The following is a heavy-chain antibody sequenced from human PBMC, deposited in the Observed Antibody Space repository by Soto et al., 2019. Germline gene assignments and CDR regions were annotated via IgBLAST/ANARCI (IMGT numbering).Heavy chain of an antibody. D-gene: IGHD2-15*01. Sequence: QITLKESGPTLVKPTQTLTLTCTFSGFSLTTSAVGVGWIRQPPGKALEWLALIYWDDDKRYSPSLKSRLTISKDTSKNQVVLTMTNMGPVDTATYYCAHRGYCSGGNGYSSMDSRRSFDPWGQGTLVTVSS. CDR1: GFSLTTSAVG. J-gene: IGHJ5*02. CDR3: AHRGYCSGGNGYSSMDSRRSFDP. V-gene: IGHV2-5*02. CDR2: IYWDDDK.